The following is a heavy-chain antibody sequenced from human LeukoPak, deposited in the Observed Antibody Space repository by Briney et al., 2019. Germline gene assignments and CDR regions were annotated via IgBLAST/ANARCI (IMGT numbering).Heavy chain of an antibody. D-gene: IGHD3-9*01. CDR3: ARGDYDILTGYYTHYFDY. Sequence: SETLSLTCTVSGGSISSSSYYWGWIRQPPGKGLEWIGSIYYSGSTYYNPSLKSRVTISVDTSKNQFSLKLSSVTAAATAVYYCARGDYDILTGYYTHYFDYWGQGTLVTVSS. V-gene: IGHV4-39*07. CDR1: GGSISSSSYY. J-gene: IGHJ4*02. CDR2: IYYSGST.